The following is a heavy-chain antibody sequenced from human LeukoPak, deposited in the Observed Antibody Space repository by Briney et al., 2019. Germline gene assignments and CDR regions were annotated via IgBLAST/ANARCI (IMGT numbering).Heavy chain of an antibody. CDR1: GYTFTGYY. CDR2: INPNSGGT. D-gene: IGHD1-26*01. Sequence: ASVKVSCKASGYTFTGYYMHWVRQAPGQGLEWMGWINPNSGGTNYAQKFQGRVTMTRDTSISTAYMELSRLRSDDTAVYYCARGADVEGAGGFDYWGQGTLVTVSS. J-gene: IGHJ4*02. CDR3: ARGADVEGAGGFDY. V-gene: IGHV1-2*02.